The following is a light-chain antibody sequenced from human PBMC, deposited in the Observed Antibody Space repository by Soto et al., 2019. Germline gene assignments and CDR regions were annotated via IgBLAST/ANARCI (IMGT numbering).Light chain of an antibody. J-gene: IGLJ2*01. V-gene: IGLV2-14*01. Sequence: QSALTQPASVSGSPGQSITISCTGTSSDVGGYNYVSWYQQHPGKAPKLMIYDVSNRPSGVSNRFSGSKSGNTASLTISGLQAEDEADYYCSSYTSSSKVVFGGGTNVTVL. CDR1: SSDVGGYNY. CDR3: SSYTSSSKVV. CDR2: DVS.